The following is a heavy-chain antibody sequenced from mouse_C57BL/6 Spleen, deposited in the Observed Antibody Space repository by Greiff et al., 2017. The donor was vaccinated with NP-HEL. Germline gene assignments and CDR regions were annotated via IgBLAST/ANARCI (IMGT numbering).Heavy chain of an antibody. CDR3: TRSDGYYASWFAY. V-gene: IGHV6-6*01. D-gene: IGHD2-3*01. Sequence: EVKLVESGGGLVQPGGSMKLSCAASGFTFSDAWMDWVRQSPEKGLEWVAEIRNKANNHATYYAESVKGRFTISRDDSKSSVYLQMNSLRAEDTGIYYCTRSDGYYASWFAYWGQGTLVTVSA. CDR1: GFTFSDAW. CDR2: IRNKANNHAT. J-gene: IGHJ3*01.